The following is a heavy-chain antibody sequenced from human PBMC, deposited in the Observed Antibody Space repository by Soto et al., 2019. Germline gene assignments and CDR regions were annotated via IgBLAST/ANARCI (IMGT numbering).Heavy chain of an antibody. D-gene: IGHD1-26*01. CDR2: TYYRSKWYN. J-gene: IGHJ4*02. CDR3: ARDPRRIVGATPTHFDY. V-gene: IGHV6-1*01. Sequence: SQTLSLTCAISGDSVSCNSAAWNWIRQSPSRGLEWLGRTYYRSKWYNDYAVSVKSRITINPDTSNNQFSLQLNSVTPEDTAVYYCARDPRRIVGATPTHFDYWGQGTLVTVSS. CDR1: GDSVSCNSAA.